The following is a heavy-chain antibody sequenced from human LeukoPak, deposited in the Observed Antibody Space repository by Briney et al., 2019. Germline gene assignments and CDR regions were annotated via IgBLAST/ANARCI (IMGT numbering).Heavy chain of an antibody. V-gene: IGHV3-33*01. D-gene: IGHD6-19*01. CDR3: ARDKQWQAAFDI. J-gene: IGHJ3*02. Sequence: GGSLRLSCAVSGLTFSNYAMTWVRQAPGKGLEWVAVIWYDGSNKYYADSVKGRFTISRDNSKNTLYLQMNSLRAEDTAVYYCARDKQWQAAFDIWGQGTMVTVSS. CDR2: IWYDGSNK. CDR1: GLTFSNYA.